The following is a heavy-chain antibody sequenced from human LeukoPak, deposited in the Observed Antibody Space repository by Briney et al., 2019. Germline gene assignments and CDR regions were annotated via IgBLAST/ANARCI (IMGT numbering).Heavy chain of an antibody. J-gene: IGHJ4*02. V-gene: IGHV4-34*01. Sequence: SETLSLTCAVYGVSFSGYYWSWIRQPPGKGLEWIGEINHSGSTNYNPSLKSRVTISVDTSKNQFSLKLSSVTAADTAVYYCASPLGPFDYWGQGTLVTVSS. CDR2: INHSGST. D-gene: IGHD7-27*01. CDR3: ASPLGPFDY. CDR1: GVSFSGYY.